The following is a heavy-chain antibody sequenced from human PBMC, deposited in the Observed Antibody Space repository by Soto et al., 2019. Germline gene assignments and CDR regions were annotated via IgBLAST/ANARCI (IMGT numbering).Heavy chain of an antibody. D-gene: IGHD2-2*01. CDR1: GYSFTSYW. CDR2: IYPGDSDT. Sequence: GESLKISCKGSGYSFTSYWIGWVRQMPGKGLEWMGIIYPGDSDTRYSPSFQGQVTISADKSSNTVYLQLSSLKASDTAMYYCARNGHIPATADAFDSWGQGTMVTVSS. J-gene: IGHJ3*02. CDR3: ARNGHIPATADAFDS. V-gene: IGHV5-51*01.